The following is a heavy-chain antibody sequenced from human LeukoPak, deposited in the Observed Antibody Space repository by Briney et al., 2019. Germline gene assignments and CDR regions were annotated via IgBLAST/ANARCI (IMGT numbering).Heavy chain of an antibody. CDR1: GFTFSSYE. Sequence: GGSLRLSCAASGFTFSSYEMNWVRQAPGKGLEGVSYISSSGSDIYYADSVKGRFTISRDNAKNSLYLQMNSLRAEDTAVYYCARALATYGEYYFDYWGQGTLVTVSS. J-gene: IGHJ4*02. V-gene: IGHV3-48*03. CDR3: ARALATYGEYYFDY. CDR2: ISSSGSDI. D-gene: IGHD5-24*01.